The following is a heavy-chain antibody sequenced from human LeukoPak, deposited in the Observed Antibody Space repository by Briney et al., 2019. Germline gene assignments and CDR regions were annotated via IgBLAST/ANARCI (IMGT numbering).Heavy chain of an antibody. CDR1: GGTFSGYA. CDR2: IIPIFGTA. D-gene: IGHD2-21*02. Sequence: ASVKVSCTASGGTFSGYAISWVRQAPGQGLEWMGGIIPIFGTANYAQKFQGRVTITADESTSTAYMELSSLRFEDTAVYYCARDGVTALGYNWFDPWGQGTLVTVSS. V-gene: IGHV1-69*13. J-gene: IGHJ5*02. CDR3: ARDGVTALGYNWFDP.